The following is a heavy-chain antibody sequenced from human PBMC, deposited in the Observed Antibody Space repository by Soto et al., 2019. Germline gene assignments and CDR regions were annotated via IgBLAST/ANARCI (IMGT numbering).Heavy chain of an antibody. CDR2: VSIGGST. CDR1: GFTVSSYA. CDR3: ANRRGAGRHFDC. V-gene: IGHV3-23*01. Sequence: DVQLLESGGGLVQPEGSLRLSCAASGFTVSSYAMGWVRQAPGKGLELVAVVSIGGSTHYADSVRGRFTISRDNSKNTLSLQMNSLTAGDTAVYFCANRRGAGRHFDCWGQGARVTVSS. D-gene: IGHD2-15*01. J-gene: IGHJ4*02.